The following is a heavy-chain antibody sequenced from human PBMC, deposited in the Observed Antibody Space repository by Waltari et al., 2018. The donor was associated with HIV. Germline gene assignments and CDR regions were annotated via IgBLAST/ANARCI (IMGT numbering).Heavy chain of an antibody. V-gene: IGHV1-18*01. J-gene: IGHJ5*02. Sequence: QVQLVQSGAEVKKPGASVKVSCKASGYTFTRYGINWVRQAPGQGLEWIGWISAYNGNTNYAQKVQGRVTMTTDTSSSTAYMELRSLRSDDTAVYYCARDRLVFTIFGVALDPWGQGTLVTVSS. CDR1: GYTFTRYG. CDR2: ISAYNGNT. D-gene: IGHD3-3*01. CDR3: ARDRLVFTIFGVALDP.